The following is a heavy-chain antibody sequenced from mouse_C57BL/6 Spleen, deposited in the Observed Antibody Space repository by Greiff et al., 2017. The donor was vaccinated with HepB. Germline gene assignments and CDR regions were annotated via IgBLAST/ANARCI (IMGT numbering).Heavy chain of an antibody. CDR3: ARWNYGSGDY. D-gene: IGHD1-1*01. Sequence: VKLQQPGAELVKPGASVKLSCKASGYTFTSYWMHWVKQRPGQGLEWIGMIHPNSGSTNYNEKFKSKATLTVDKSSSTAYMQRSSLTSEDSAVYYCARWNYGSGDYWGQGTTLTVSS. V-gene: IGHV1-64*01. CDR1: GYTFTSYW. CDR2: IHPNSGST. J-gene: IGHJ2*01.